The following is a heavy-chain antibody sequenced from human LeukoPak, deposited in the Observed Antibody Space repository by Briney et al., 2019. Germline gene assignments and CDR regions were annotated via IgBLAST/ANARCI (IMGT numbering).Heavy chain of an antibody. D-gene: IGHD3-10*01. Sequence: ASVKVSCKASGGTFSSYAISWVRQAPGQGLEWMGRIIPILGIANYAQKFQGRVTITADKSTSTAYMELSSLRSDDTAVYYCARDRITMVRGANGSWFDPWGQGTLVTVSS. CDR1: GGTFSSYA. J-gene: IGHJ5*02. CDR3: ARDRITMVRGANGSWFDP. CDR2: IIPILGIA. V-gene: IGHV1-69*04.